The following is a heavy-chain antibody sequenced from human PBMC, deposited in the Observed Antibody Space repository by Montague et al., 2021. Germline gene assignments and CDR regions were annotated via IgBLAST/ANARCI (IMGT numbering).Heavy chain of an antibody. CDR2: VYYTGTT. J-gene: IGHJ4*02. CDR1: GASITFYY. V-gene: IGHV4-59*08. CDR3: ARHWEGGSYTRAIEY. D-gene: IGHD3-10*01. Sequence: SETLSLTCTVSGASITFYYWSWIRQPPGKGLEWIGYVYYTGTTNXNPSLKSRVTISVDTSGNQFSLGLTSVTAADTAVYFCARHWEGGSYTRAIEYWGQGILVTVSS.